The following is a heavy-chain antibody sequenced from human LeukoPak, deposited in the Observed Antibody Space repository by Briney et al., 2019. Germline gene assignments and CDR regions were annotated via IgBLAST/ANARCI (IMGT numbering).Heavy chain of an antibody. D-gene: IGHD2-2*01. J-gene: IGHJ6*03. CDR2: IYYSGST. Sequence: KPSETLSLTCTVSGGSVSSYYWSWIRQPPGKGLEWIGYIYYSGSTNYNPSLKSRVTISVDTSKNQFSLKLTSVTAADTAVYYCARDHHCSSTSCYDYYYYYMDVWGKGTTVTVSS. V-gene: IGHV4-59*02. CDR1: GGSVSSYY. CDR3: ARDHHCSSTSCYDYYYYYMDV.